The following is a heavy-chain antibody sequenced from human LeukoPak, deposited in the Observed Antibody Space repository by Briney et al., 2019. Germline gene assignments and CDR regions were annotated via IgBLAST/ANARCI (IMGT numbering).Heavy chain of an antibody. CDR3: ASLWAGYCSSTSCYYDY. J-gene: IGHJ4*02. D-gene: IGHD2-2*03. CDR1: GFTFGSYS. Sequence: GGSLRLSCAASGFTFGSYSMNWVRQAPGKGLEWVSSISSSSSYIYYADSVKGRFTISRDNAKNSLYLQMNSLRAEDTAVYYCASLWAGYCSSTSCYYDYWGQGTLVTVSS. CDR2: ISSSSSYI. V-gene: IGHV3-21*04.